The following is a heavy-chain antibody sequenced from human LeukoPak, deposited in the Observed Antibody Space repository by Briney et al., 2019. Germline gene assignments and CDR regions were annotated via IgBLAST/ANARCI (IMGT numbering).Heavy chain of an antibody. V-gene: IGHV4-38-2*02. CDR2: IYHSGNT. D-gene: IGHD6-13*01. Sequence: SETLSLTCSVSGYSIGSGYYWGWIRQSPGKGLEWITSIYHSGNTFYNPSLKSRVTISVDTSKNQFSLSLSSVTAADTAVYYCARKSSSWPYYYFDHWGQGTLVTVSS. CDR1: GYSIGSGYY. CDR3: ARKSSSWPYYYFDH. J-gene: IGHJ4*02.